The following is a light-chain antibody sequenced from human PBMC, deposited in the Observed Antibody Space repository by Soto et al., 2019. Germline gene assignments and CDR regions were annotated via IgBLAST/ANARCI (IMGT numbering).Light chain of an antibody. Sequence: QSVLTQPPSASGTPGQRVTISCSGSSSNIGSNAVNWYQQLPGTAPKLVIYANNQRPSGVPYRFSGSKSGISASLAISGLQSEDEADYSCAAWDDSLNGLVFGTGTKVTVL. CDR1: SSNIGSNA. CDR3: AAWDDSLNGLV. CDR2: ANN. V-gene: IGLV1-44*01. J-gene: IGLJ1*01.